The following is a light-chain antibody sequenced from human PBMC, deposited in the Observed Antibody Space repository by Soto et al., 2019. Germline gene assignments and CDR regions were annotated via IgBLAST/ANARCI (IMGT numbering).Light chain of an antibody. Sequence: DVPMSQYPASLYASVGDRVTITCRASQSISSWLAWYQQKPGKAPKLLIYDASSLESGVPSRFSGSGSGTDFTLTISSLQPEDFATYYCLQDFNYPRTFGQGTKVDIK. CDR3: LQDFNYPRT. J-gene: IGKJ1*01. CDR1: QSISSW. V-gene: IGKV1-5*01. CDR2: DAS.